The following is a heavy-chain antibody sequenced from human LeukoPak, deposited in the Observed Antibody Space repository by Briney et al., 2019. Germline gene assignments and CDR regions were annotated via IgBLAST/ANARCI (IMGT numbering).Heavy chain of an antibody. D-gene: IGHD1-26*01. J-gene: IGHJ5*02. CDR3: ARVGPYSGSYGGWFDP. Sequence: SVKVSCKASGGTFSSYAISWVRQAPGQGLEWMGGIIPIFGTANYAQKFQGRVTITADESTSAAYMELSSLRSEDTAVYYCARVGPYSGSYGGWFDPWGQGTLVTVSS. CDR1: GGTFSSYA. V-gene: IGHV1-69*01. CDR2: IIPIFGTA.